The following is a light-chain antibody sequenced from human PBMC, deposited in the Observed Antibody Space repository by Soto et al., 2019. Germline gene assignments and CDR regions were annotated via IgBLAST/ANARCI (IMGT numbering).Light chain of an antibody. Sequence: EIVLTQSPGTLSLSPGESATLSCRASQSVGSSYLAWYQQKPGQAPRLLIYAASSRATGIPDRFSGSGSGTDFTLTISRLEPQDCAVYYCQHFGTSPYTFGQGTKLEIK. J-gene: IGKJ2*01. CDR3: QHFGTSPYT. CDR2: AAS. V-gene: IGKV3-20*01. CDR1: QSVGSSY.